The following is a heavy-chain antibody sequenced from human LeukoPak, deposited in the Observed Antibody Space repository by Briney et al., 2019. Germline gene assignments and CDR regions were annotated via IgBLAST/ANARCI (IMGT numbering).Heavy chain of an antibody. V-gene: IGHV4-30-4*01. CDR1: GGSISSGDKY. J-gene: IGHJ4*02. D-gene: IGHD2-21*02. CDR2: IYYSGST. CDR3: ARVTRWAGLDF. Sequence: SQTLSLTCNVSGGSISSGDKYWSWIRQPPGKGLEWIGHIYYSGSTYYNPSLKSRLTISVDTSENQFSLHLTSVTAADTAVYFCARVTRWAGLDFWGQGTLVTVSS.